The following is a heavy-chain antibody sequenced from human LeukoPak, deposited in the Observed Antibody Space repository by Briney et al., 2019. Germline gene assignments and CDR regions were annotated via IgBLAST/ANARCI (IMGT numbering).Heavy chain of an antibody. CDR3: ARRAGITMIVS. CDR1: GGSISSSSYY. V-gene: IGHV4-39*01. CDR2: IYYSGST. Sequence: SETLSLTCTVSGGSISSSSYYWGWIRQPPGKGLEWIGSIYYSGSTYYNPSLKSRVTISVDTSKNQFSLKLSSVTAADTAVYYRARRAGITMIVSWGQGTLVTVSS. J-gene: IGHJ4*02. D-gene: IGHD3-22*01.